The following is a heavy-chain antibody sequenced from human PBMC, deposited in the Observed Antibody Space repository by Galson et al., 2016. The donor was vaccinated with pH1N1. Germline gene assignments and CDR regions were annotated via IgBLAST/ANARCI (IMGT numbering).Heavy chain of an antibody. Sequence: VQVSCKASGYSFTRYYVHWVRQAPGQGLEWMGIITPTDGSTRYAQKLQGRVAMTRDTSTSTVYMELSSLRSEDRAVYYCARDPSYCGGDCYLGGAFDIWGQGTMVTVSS. CDR1: GYSFTRYY. D-gene: IGHD2-21*02. V-gene: IGHV1-46*04. CDR3: ARDPSYCGGDCYLGGAFDI. J-gene: IGHJ3*02. CDR2: ITPTDGST.